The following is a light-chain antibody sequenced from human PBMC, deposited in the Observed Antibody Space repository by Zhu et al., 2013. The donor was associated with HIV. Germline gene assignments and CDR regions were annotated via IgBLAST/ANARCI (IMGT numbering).Light chain of an antibody. CDR3: QQYDSLPWT. J-gene: IGKJ1*01. V-gene: IGKV3-20*01. CDR1: QSVSSDY. CDR2: GAS. Sequence: EIVLTQSPGTLSLSPGEGATLSCRASQSVSSDYLAWYQQKPGQSPRLLIHGASSRATGIPDRFSGSGSGTDFTLTISRLEPEDFEVYYCQQYDSLPWTFGQGTKVEI.